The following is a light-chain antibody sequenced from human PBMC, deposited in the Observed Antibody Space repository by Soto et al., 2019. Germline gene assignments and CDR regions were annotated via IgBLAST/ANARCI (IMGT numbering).Light chain of an antibody. V-gene: IGKV3-15*01. CDR3: RHYSNWPPET. CDR2: RAS. CDR1: QSVSSK. J-gene: IGKJ1*01. Sequence: EIVLTPSPGILSLSPGERATLSCRASQSVSSKLAWYQQKPGQAPRLLIYRASTRATDIPARFSGSGSGTEFNLTISSLQSEDFAIYYCRHYSNWPPETFGQGTKVDIK.